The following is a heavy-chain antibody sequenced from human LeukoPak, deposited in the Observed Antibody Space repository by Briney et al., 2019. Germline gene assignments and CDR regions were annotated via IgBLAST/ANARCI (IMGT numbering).Heavy chain of an antibody. J-gene: IGHJ4*02. V-gene: IGHV3-7*01. CDR1: GFILSTYW. Sequence: PGGSLRLSCEVSGFILSTYWMSWVRQAPGKGLEWVACIKEDGSEKYYVNSVKGRFTISRDSVKNSIYLQMNSLRGEDTAVYYCVRDGRWPLVGDFWGQGTLVAVSS. D-gene: IGHD4-23*01. CDR2: IKEDGSEK. CDR3: VRDGRWPLVGDF.